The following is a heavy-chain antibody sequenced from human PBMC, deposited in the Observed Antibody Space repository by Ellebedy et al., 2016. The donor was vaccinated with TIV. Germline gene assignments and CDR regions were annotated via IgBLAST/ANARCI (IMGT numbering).Heavy chain of an antibody. V-gene: IGHV3-11*06. J-gene: IGHJ5*02. Sequence: GESLKISCAASGFNFSDYYMSWVRQAPGKGLEWVSYISGGSAYTNYADSVKGRFTISRDNANNSLYLQMNSLRAEDTALYYCTRQVAVVGATKGRWFDPWGQGTLVTVSS. CDR2: ISGGSAYT. D-gene: IGHD1-26*01. CDR3: TRQVAVVGATKGRWFDP. CDR1: GFNFSDYY.